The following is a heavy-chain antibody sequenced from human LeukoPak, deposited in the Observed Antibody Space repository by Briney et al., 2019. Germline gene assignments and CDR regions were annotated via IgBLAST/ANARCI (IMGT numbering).Heavy chain of an antibody. J-gene: IGHJ4*02. CDR3: VKDVLSVAVGSTHDY. CDR2: VSGTGGTT. Sequence: GGSLRLSCAASGFTFSNYAMAWVRQAPGKGLEWVSSVSGTGGTTYHADSVKGRLTISRDNSNNTLYLQMNSLRAEDTAVYYCVKDVLSVAVGSTHDYWGPGTLVIVSS. D-gene: IGHD2-21*01. V-gene: IGHV3-23*01. CDR1: GFTFSNYA.